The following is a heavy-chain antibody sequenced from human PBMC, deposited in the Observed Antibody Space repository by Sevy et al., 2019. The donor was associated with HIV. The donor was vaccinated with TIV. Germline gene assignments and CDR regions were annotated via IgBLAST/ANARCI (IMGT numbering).Heavy chain of an antibody. J-gene: IGHJ4*02. V-gene: IGHV3-73*01. CDR3: TPAGYGFDY. CDR1: GFTFSGSD. CDR2: IRSKAKNYAT. Sequence: GESLKISCAASGFTFSGSDMHWVRQASGKGLEWVGRIRSKAKNYATAYAASVKGRLTISRDDSKNTAYLQMNSLKTEDTAVYFCTPAGYGFDYWGQGTLVTVSS. D-gene: IGHD5-18*01.